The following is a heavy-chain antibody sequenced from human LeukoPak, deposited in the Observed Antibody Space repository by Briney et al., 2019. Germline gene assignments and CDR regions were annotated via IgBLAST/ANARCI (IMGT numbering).Heavy chain of an antibody. Sequence: GGFLRLSCAASGFAFDDYAMHWVRQAPGKGLEWVSSISSSSSFIYYADSVKGRFTISRDNANNSMYLQMNSLRAEDTAVYYCARGSNSGLNSFYFEYWGQGTLVTVSS. V-gene: IGHV3-21*01. J-gene: IGHJ4*02. CDR3: ARGSNSGLNSFYFEY. CDR2: ISSSSSFI. CDR1: GFAFDDYA. D-gene: IGHD3-10*01.